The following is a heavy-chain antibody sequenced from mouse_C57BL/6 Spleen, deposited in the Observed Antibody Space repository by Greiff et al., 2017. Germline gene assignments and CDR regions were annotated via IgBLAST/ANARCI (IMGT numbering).Heavy chain of an antibody. J-gene: IGHJ2*01. CDR3: GRSQWDNYFDY. D-gene: IGHD3-3*01. CDR1: GFTFSDYG. CDR2: ISSGSSTI. Sequence: EVTLVESGGGLVKPGGSLKLSCAASGFTFSDYGMHWVRQAPEKGLEWVAYISSGSSTIYYADTVKGRFPISRDNAKNTLFLQMTSLRSEDTAMYYYGRSQWDNYFDYWGQGATLTVSS. V-gene: IGHV5-17*01.